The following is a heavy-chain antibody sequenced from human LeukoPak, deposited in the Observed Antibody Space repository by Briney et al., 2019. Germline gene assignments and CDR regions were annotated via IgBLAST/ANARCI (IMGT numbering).Heavy chain of an antibody. CDR3: ARDQSPKWGSGERYFDY. CDR1: GFTFNTYG. J-gene: IGHJ4*02. V-gene: IGHV3-33*01. CDR2: MRSDGSDI. Sequence: PGGSLRLSCESSGFTFNTYGMHWVRQAPGKGLEWVAVMRSDGSDIYYGDAVKGRFTISRDTSKNTLYLQMNSLRAEDTAVYYCARDQSPKWGSGERYFDYWGQGTLVTVSS. D-gene: IGHD7-27*01.